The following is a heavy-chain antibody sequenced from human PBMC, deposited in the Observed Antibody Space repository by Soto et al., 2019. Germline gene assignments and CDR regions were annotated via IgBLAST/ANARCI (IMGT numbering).Heavy chain of an antibody. Sequence: PGGSLRLSCTTSGFTFEDYAMSWFRQAPGKGLEWVGFIRSKTYGGTTEYAASVKGRFTISRDDSKSIAYLQMNSLKTEDTAVYYCTRDQDYSNYDWFVPWGQGTLVTVSS. CDR1: GFTFEDYA. D-gene: IGHD4-4*01. J-gene: IGHJ5*02. CDR2: IRSKTYGGTT. V-gene: IGHV3-49*03. CDR3: TRDQDYSNYDWFVP.